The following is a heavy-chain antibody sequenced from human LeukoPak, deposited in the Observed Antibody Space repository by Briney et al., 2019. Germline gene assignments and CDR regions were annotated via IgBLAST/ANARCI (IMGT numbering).Heavy chain of an antibody. V-gene: IGHV3-23*01. CDR2: ISGSGGST. D-gene: IGHD3-3*01. CDR1: GFTFSSYA. J-gene: IGHJ3*02. CDR3: SYYDFWSGLDAFDI. Sequence: LTGGSLRLSCAASGFTFSSYAMSWVRQAPGKGLEWVSAISGSGGSTYYADSVKGRFTISRDNSKNTLYLQMNSLRAEDTAVYYCSYYDFWSGLDAFDIWGQGTMVTVSS.